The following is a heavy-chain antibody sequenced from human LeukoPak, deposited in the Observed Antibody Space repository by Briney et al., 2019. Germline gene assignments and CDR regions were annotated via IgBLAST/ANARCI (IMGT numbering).Heavy chain of an antibody. Sequence: ASVKVSCKSSGYSFTTYGVSWVRQAPGQGLEWMGWIGPHNGDTNYAQRFEGRVTMTTDTSTSTVYMELTSLPSDDTALYYCARDRGYGVDTFDYWGQGTLVIVSS. CDR2: IGPHNGDT. CDR1: GYSFTTYG. J-gene: IGHJ4*02. CDR3: ARDRGYGVDTFDY. V-gene: IGHV1-18*04. D-gene: IGHD5/OR15-5a*01.